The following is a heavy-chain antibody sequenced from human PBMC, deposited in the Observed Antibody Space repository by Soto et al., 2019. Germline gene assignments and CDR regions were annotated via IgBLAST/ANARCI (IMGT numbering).Heavy chain of an antibody. CDR1: GFTFSSYA. Sequence: GESLKISCAASGFTFSSYAMSWVRQAPGKGLEWVSAISGSGGSTYYADSVKGRFTISRDNSKNTLYLQMNSLRAEDTAVYYCAKDGTDILTGYFDYWGQGTLVTVSS. D-gene: IGHD3-9*01. J-gene: IGHJ4*02. V-gene: IGHV3-23*01. CDR3: AKDGTDILTGYFDY. CDR2: ISGSGGST.